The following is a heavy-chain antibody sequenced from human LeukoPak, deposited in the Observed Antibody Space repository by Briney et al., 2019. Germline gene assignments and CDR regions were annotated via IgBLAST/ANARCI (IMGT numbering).Heavy chain of an antibody. CDR3: ARGIQPPKYYGSGSDTFDI. V-gene: IGHV3-30*04. CDR1: GFTFSTYA. D-gene: IGHD3-10*01. J-gene: IGHJ3*02. Sequence: GTSLRLSCVASGFTFSTYAIHWVRQAPGKGLEWVAVVPKDGNTKYYADSVKGRFTISRDNSKNTVYLQMNSLRTEDTSVYYCARGIQPPKYYGSGSDTFDIWGQGTMVTVSS. CDR2: VPKDGNTK.